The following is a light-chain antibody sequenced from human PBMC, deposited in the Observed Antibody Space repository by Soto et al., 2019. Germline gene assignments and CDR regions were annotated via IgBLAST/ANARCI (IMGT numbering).Light chain of an antibody. CDR3: SSYTGSSTVV. CDR1: SSDVGGYDY. Sequence: QSALTQPASVSGSPGQSITISCTGTSSDVGGYDYVSWFQQHPGKAPKLMICDVSNRPSGVSHRFTGSKSGNTASLTISGLQAEDEADYYCSSYTGSSTVVFGGGTQLTVL. V-gene: IGLV2-14*01. CDR2: DVS. J-gene: IGLJ2*01.